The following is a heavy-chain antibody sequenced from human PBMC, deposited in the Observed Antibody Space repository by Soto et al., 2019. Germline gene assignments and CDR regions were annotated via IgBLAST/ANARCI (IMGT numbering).Heavy chain of an antibody. CDR3: ARVGQGAWYFDL. V-gene: IGHV3-74*01. CDR1: GFSFSSYW. CDR2: IKTDGSII. Sequence: EVQLVESGGGLVQPGGSLRLSCVASGFSFSSYWMHWVSQAPGKGLVWVSRIKTDGSIITYADSVKGRFTISRDNAKNTLYLQMNTLRAEDTAVYYCARVGQGAWYFDLWGRDTLVTVSS. J-gene: IGHJ2*01. D-gene: IGHD1-26*01.